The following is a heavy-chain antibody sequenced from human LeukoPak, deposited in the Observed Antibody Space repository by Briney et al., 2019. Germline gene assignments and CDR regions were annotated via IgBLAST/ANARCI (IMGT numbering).Heavy chain of an antibody. Sequence: GGSLRLSCAASGFTFSNAWMNWVRQAPGKGLEWVGRIKSKTDGGTTDYAAPVKGRFTISRDDSKNTLYLQMNSLKTEDTAVYYCTTDLTAAGLAYCYYGMDVWGQGTTVTVSS. CDR3: TTDLTAAGLAYCYYGMDV. CDR2: IKSKTDGGTT. CDR1: GFTFSNAW. V-gene: IGHV3-15*07. J-gene: IGHJ6*02. D-gene: IGHD6-13*01.